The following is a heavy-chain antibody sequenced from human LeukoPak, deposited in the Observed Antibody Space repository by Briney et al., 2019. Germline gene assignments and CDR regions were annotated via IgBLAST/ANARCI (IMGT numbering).Heavy chain of an antibody. J-gene: IGHJ4*02. V-gene: IGHV4-31*03. Sequence: PSETLSLTCTVSGGSISSGGYYWSWIRQHPGKGLEWIGYIYYSGSTYYNPSLKSRVTISVDTSKNQFSLKLSSVTAADTAVYYCAREGIRGTGIDYWGQGTLVTVSS. CDR1: GGSISSGGYY. D-gene: IGHD1-1*01. CDR3: AREGIRGTGIDY. CDR2: IYYSGST.